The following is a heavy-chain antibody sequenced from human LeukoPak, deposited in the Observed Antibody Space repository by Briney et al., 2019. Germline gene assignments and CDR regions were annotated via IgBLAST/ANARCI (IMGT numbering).Heavy chain of an antibody. Sequence: PGGSLRLSCAASGFTVSSNYMNWVRQATGKGLEWVSAIGTAGDTYCPGSVKGRFTISRENAKNSLYLQMNSLRAGDTAVYYCARGAGYDAFDIWAKGQWSPSLQ. CDR3: ARGAGYDAFDI. V-gene: IGHV3-13*01. D-gene: IGHD6-13*01. CDR1: GFTVSSNY. CDR2: IGTAGDT. J-gene: IGHJ3*02.